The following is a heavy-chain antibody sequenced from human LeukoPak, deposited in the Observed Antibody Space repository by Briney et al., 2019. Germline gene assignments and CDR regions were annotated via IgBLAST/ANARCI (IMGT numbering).Heavy chain of an antibody. D-gene: IGHD2-15*01. CDR1: GGSISNSHYY. V-gene: IGHV4-39*07. Sequence: SETLSLTCTVSGGSISNSHYYWGWIRQPPGKGLEWIAHISYSGSTYYNPSLKSRVTISVDTSKNQFSLKLSSVTAADTAVYYCARAPANIVVVVAATQDAFDIWGQGTMVTVSS. CDR2: ISYSGST. CDR3: ARAPANIVVVVAATQDAFDI. J-gene: IGHJ3*02.